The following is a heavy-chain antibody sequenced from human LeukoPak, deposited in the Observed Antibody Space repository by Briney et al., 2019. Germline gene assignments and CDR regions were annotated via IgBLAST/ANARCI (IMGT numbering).Heavy chain of an antibody. D-gene: IGHD2-21*02. Sequence: ASVKVSCKASGYTFTGYYMHWVRQAPGQGLEWMGWINPNSGGTNYAQKFQGRVTMTRDTSISTAYMELSRLRSDDTAVYYCARSDTRPLCGGDCYPDYWGQGTLVTVSS. J-gene: IGHJ4*02. CDR3: ARSDTRPLCGGDCYPDY. CDR1: GYTFTGYY. CDR2: INPNSGGT. V-gene: IGHV1-2*02.